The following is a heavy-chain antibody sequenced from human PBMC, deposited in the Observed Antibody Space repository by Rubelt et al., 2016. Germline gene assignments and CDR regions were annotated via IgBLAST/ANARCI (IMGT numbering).Heavy chain of an antibody. CDR3: VRHVSGANSGYFDF. CDR1: GGSFSKTSYY. D-gene: IGHD4/OR15-4a*01. CDR2: VYHSGDI. J-gene: IGHJ4*02. V-gene: IGHV4-39*01. Sequence: QLQLQESGPGLVKPSETLSLTCTVSGGSFSKTSYYWGWIRQTPGKGLELIVSVYHSGDIHSNTTLKSRLSISADTSRGQLSLRLTPVTAADTAVYFCVRHVSGANSGYFDFWGQGILVTVSS.